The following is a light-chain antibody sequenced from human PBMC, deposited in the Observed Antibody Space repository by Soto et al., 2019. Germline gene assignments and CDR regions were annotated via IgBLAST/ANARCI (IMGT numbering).Light chain of an antibody. V-gene: IGKV3-20*01. J-gene: IGKJ4*01. CDR1: QSLSRNY. Sequence: EIVLTQSPGTLSLSPGERATLSCRASQSLSRNYLAWYHQKPGQAPRLLIYAASSRATGSPDRFSGSGSGTDFTLTITRLEPEDFAVYYRQHYGSSGLTFGGGTKVEIK. CDR2: AAS. CDR3: QHYGSSGLT.